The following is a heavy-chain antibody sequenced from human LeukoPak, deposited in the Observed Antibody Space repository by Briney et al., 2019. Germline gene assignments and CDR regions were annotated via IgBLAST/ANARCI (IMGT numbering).Heavy chain of an antibody. Sequence: GGSLRLSCAASGFTFSSYAMHWVRQAPGKGLEWVAVISYDGSNKYYADSVKGRFTISRDNSKNTLYLQMNSLRAEDTAVYYCARGVGYYDSSGTIDYWGQGTLVTVSS. J-gene: IGHJ4*02. CDR3: ARGVGYYDSSGTIDY. D-gene: IGHD3-22*01. CDR1: GFTFSSYA. V-gene: IGHV3-30-3*01. CDR2: ISYDGSNK.